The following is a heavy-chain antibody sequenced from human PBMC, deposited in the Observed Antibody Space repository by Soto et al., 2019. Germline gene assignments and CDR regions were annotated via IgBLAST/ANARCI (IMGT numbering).Heavy chain of an antibody. CDR3: VRYSRTLGWFFDL. D-gene: IGHD2-21*01. J-gene: IGHJ2*01. CDR1: GFTFSDSA. Sequence: EVQLVESGGGLVQPGGSLKLSCAASGFTFSDSAMHWVRQASGEGLEWLGRIRSKGNNYATEYGASLKGRFTISRDDSKKTTYRQMSNLNTEDTAVYYCVRYSRTLGWFFDLWGRGTLVTVSS. V-gene: IGHV3-73*02. CDR2: IRSKGNNYAT.